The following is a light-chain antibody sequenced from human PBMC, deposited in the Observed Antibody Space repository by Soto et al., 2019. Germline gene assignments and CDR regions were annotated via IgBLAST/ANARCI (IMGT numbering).Light chain of an antibody. V-gene: IGKV3-11*01. CDR3: QQRNVWPPVT. Sequence: EIVLTQSPATLSLSPCERATLSCSASPSVTNFLAWYQQKPGQAPRLLIYGAFNRATGIPARFSGSGSGTDFTLTISSLEPEDSAVYYCQQRNVWPPVTFGQGTRLEI. CDR2: GAF. CDR1: PSVTNF. J-gene: IGKJ5*01.